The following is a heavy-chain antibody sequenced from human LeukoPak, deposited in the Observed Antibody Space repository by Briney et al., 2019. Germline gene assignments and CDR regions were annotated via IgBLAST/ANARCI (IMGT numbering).Heavy chain of an antibody. V-gene: IGHV3-74*01. Sequence: GGSLRLSCAASGFTFSTYWMHWVRRAPGKGLVWVSRISTDGSVTSYADSVKGRFTISRDNSKNTLYLQMNSLRAEDTAVYYCARLLVGAMRWGGVYFDYWGQGTLVTVSS. CDR3: ARLLVGAMRWGGVYFDY. CDR1: GFTFSTYW. D-gene: IGHD1-26*01. CDR2: ISTDGSVT. J-gene: IGHJ4*02.